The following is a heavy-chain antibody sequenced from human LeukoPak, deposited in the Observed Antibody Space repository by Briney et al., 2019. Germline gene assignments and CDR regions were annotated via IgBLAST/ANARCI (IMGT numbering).Heavy chain of an antibody. Sequence: ASVKVSCKASGYTFTDYYMYWVRQAPGQGLEWMGIINPSGGSTSYAPKFQGRVAMTRDTSTSTVYMELSSLRSEDTAVYYCARDWAVAGSFDYWGQGTLVTVSS. CDR1: GYTFTDYY. V-gene: IGHV1-46*01. CDR3: ARDWAVAGSFDY. CDR2: INPSGGST. J-gene: IGHJ4*02. D-gene: IGHD6-19*01.